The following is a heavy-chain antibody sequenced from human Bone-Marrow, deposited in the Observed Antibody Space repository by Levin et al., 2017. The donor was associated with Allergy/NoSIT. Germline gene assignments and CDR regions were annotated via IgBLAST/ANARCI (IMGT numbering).Heavy chain of an antibody. CDR3: IAAAAPTTMDV. CDR2: IKSKTDGGTT. CDR1: GFTFSNAW. D-gene: IGHD6-13*01. V-gene: IGHV3-15*01. Sequence: GESLKISCAASGFTFSNAWMSWVRQAPGKGLEWVGRIKSKTDGGTTDYAAPVKGRFTISRDDSKNTLYLQMNSLKTEDTAVYYCIAAAAPTTMDVWGQGTTVTVSS. J-gene: IGHJ6*02.